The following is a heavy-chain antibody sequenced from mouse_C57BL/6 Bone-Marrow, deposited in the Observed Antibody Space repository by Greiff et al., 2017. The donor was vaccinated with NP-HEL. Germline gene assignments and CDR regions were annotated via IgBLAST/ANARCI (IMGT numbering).Heavy chain of an antibody. CDR2: ISSGGSYT. CDR1: GFTFSSYG. CDR3: ARHPTPLLRPFAY. V-gene: IGHV5-6*01. J-gene: IGHJ3*01. D-gene: IGHD1-2*01. Sequence: EVHLVESGGDLVKPGGSLKLSCAASGFTFSSYGMSWVRQTPDKRLEWVATISSGGSYTYYPDSVKGRFTISRDNAKNTLYLQMSSLKSEDTAMYYCARHPTPLLRPFAYWGQGTLVTVSA.